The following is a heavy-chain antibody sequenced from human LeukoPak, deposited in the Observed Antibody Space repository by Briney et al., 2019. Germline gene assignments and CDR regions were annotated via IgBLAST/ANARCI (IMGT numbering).Heavy chain of an antibody. CDR2: IRQDGGEK. CDR1: GITFNAYW. D-gene: IGHD3-10*01. V-gene: IGHV3-7*04. J-gene: IGHJ3*02. CDR3: ARGDYYGSGSSFIDAFDI. Sequence: GGSLRLSCTTSGITFNAYWMTWVRQGPGKGLEWVANIRQDGGEKNYVDSVRGRFTISRDNARNSVYLQMTYLRADDTAVYYCARGDYYGSGSSFIDAFDIWGQGTMVTVSS.